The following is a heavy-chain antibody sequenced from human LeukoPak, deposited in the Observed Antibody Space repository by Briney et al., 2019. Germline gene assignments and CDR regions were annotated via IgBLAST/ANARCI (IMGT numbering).Heavy chain of an antibody. CDR2: ISGRDDST. CDR3: AKWGDYDILTGYYDPDY. D-gene: IGHD3-9*01. J-gene: IGHJ4*02. CDR1: GFTVTNYA. V-gene: IGHV3-23*01. Sequence: GASLRLSCAASGFTVTNYAMYWVRQAPGKGLEWVSAISGRDDSTYYVDSVKGRFTISRDTSKNTLFLQMNSLRAEDTAVYYCAKWGDYDILTGYYDPDYWGQGTLVTVSS.